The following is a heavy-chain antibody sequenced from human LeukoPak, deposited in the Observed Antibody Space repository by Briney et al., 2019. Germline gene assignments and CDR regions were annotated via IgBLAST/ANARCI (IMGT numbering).Heavy chain of an antibody. V-gene: IGHV3-21*01. D-gene: IGHD6-19*01. CDR3: ARDRPIAVAGTSDY. CDR1: GFTFSSYS. Sequence: PGGSLRLSCAASGFTFSSYSMNWVRQAPGKGLEWVSSISSSSSYMYYADSVKGRFTISRDNAKNSLYLQMNSLRAEDTAVYYCARDRPIAVAGTSDYWGQGTLVTVSS. CDR2: ISSSSSYM. J-gene: IGHJ4*02.